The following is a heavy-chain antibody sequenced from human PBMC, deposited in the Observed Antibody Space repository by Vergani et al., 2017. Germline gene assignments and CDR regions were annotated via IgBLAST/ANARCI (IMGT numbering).Heavy chain of an antibody. D-gene: IGHD3-22*01. CDR1: GFIFSTYA. V-gene: IGHV3-23*04. J-gene: IGHJ4*02. CDR2: ISSDGGST. CDR3: AGPQGTSAYYYGGFDY. Sequence: EVQLVESGGGLVKPGGSLRLSCAASGFIFSTYAMTWVRQAPGKGLEWVSTISSDGGSTYYADSVKGRFTISRDNSKNTLSLQMNSLTAEDTAIYYCAGPQGTSAYYYGGFDYWGQGILVTVSS.